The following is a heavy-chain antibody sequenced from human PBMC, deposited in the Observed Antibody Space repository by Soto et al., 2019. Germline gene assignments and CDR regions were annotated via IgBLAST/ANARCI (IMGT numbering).Heavy chain of an antibody. D-gene: IGHD4-4*01. CDR3: ARALQYQNWLDP. Sequence: QVQLVESGGGVVQPGRSLRLSCAASGFTLSNYGMHWVRQAPGKGLEWVAVIWSGGSNKYYVDSVKGRFTISRDNSKNTLDLQMNSLRAEDTAVYYCARALQYQNWLDPWGQGTLVTVSS. CDR2: IWSGGSNK. CDR1: GFTLSNYG. J-gene: IGHJ5*02. V-gene: IGHV3-33*01.